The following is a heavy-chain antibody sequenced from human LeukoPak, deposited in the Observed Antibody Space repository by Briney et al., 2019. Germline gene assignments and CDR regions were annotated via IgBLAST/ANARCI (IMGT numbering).Heavy chain of an antibody. V-gene: IGHV3-74*01. CDR3: ARERSNYYYYYMDV. Sequence: PGGSLRLSCAASGFTFSSYWMHWVRQAPGKGLVWVSRINSDGSSTSYADSVKGRFTISRDNAKNTLYLQMNSLGAEDTAVYYCARERSNYYYYYMDVWGKGTTVTVSS. J-gene: IGHJ6*03. D-gene: IGHD6-6*01. CDR2: INSDGSST. CDR1: GFTFSSYW.